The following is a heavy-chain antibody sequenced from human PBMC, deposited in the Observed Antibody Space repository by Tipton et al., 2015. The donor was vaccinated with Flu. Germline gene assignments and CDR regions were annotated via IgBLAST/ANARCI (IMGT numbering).Heavy chain of an antibody. J-gene: IGHJ4*02. D-gene: IGHD2-21*02. Sequence: QLVQSGAEVKKPGASVKVSCKPSGYTFTTYGISWARQAPGQGLEWMGWISAYNGHANHAQKFQDRITMTTDTSTSTVYMELRSLRSEDTAVYYCATNFVEADCGGDCYVKCEDWGQGTLVTVSS. CDR1: GYTFTTYG. V-gene: IGHV1-18*01. CDR2: ISAYNGHA. CDR3: ATNFVEADCGGDCYVKCED.